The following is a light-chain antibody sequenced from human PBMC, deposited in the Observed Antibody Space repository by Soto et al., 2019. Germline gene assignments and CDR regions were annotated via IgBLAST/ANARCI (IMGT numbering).Light chain of an antibody. CDR1: QSISTW. CDR3: QHYNSYSGA. V-gene: IGKV1-5*01. CDR2: DAS. J-gene: IGKJ1*01. Sequence: ILTSQRPSFLSAFLGDRGSITSLASQSISTWLAWYQQKPGKAPELLIYDASSLERGVPSRFSGSGSGTVFTLTISSLQPDDFATYYCQHYNSYSGAFGQGTKVDIK.